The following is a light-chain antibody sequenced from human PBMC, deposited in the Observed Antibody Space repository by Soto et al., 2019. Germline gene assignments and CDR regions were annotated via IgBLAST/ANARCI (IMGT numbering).Light chain of an antibody. CDR1: SSNIGAGYD. CDR2: DNS. V-gene: IGLV1-40*01. CDR3: QSYDSSLSGYYV. Sequence: QAVLTQPPSVSGAPGQRVTISCTGSSSNIGAGYDVHWYQQLPGTAPKLLIYDNSNRPSGVPDRFSGSQSGTSASLAITGLQAEDEADYYCQSYDSSLSGYYVFGTGTKLTVL. J-gene: IGLJ1*01.